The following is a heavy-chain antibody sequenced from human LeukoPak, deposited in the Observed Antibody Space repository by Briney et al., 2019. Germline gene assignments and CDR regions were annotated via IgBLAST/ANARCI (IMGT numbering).Heavy chain of an antibody. V-gene: IGHV1-69*04. D-gene: IGHD3-16*02. CDR1: RGTFSSYA. J-gene: IGHJ6*02. CDR2: IIPILGIA. Sequence: SVKDSCKASRGTFSSYATSSVRQAPGQGLERMGRIIPILGIANYAQEFQGRVTITADKSTSTAYMELSSLRSEDRAVYYCARVAITFGGVIVIAYGMDVWGQGTTVTVSS. CDR3: ARVAITFGGVIVIAYGMDV.